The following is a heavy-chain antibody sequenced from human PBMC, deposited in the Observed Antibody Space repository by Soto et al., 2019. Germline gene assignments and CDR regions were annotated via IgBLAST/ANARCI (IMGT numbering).Heavy chain of an antibody. J-gene: IGHJ2*01. D-gene: IGHD6-6*01. CDR2: ISTGSASI. V-gene: IGHV3-48*02. Sequence: EVQLVESGGGLVQPGGSLRLPCAASGFTFSSHGMNWVRQAPGKGLEWLSYISTGSASIYYAASVKGRFTISRDNAKNSLFLQMNSLTDEKTAVYYCARDSASYSSSSGSYWYFDLWGRGILVAVSS. CDR3: ARDSASYSSSSGSYWYFDL. CDR1: GFTFSSHG.